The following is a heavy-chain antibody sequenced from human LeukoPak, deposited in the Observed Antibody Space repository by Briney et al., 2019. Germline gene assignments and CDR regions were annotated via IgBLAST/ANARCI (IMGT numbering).Heavy chain of an antibody. CDR3: AEGGEWLAYFDY. Sequence: GGSLRLSCAASGFTFSSYAMSWVRQAPGKGLEWVSAVSGTGGSTYYADSVKGRFTISRDNSKNTLYLQMNSLRADDTAVYYCAEGGEWLAYFDYWGQGTLVTVSS. CDR1: GFTFSSYA. V-gene: IGHV3-23*01. CDR2: VSGTGGST. D-gene: IGHD6-19*01. J-gene: IGHJ4*02.